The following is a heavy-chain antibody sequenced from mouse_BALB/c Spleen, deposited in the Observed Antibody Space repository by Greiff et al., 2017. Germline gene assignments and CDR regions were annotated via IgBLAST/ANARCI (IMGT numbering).Heavy chain of an antibody. CDR3: ARIGTAVFYAMDY. CDR1: GFSLTSYG. Sequence: QVQLQQSGPGLVQPSQSLSITCTVSGFSLTSYGVHWVRQSPGKGLEWLGVIWSGGSTDYNAAFISRLSISKDNSKSQVFFKMNSLQANDTAIYYCARIGTAVFYAMDYWGQGTSVTVSS. J-gene: IGHJ4*01. CDR2: IWSGGST. V-gene: IGHV2-2*02. D-gene: IGHD4-1*01.